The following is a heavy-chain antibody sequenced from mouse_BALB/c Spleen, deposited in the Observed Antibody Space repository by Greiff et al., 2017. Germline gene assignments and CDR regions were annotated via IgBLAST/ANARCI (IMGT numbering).Heavy chain of an antibody. V-gene: IGHV5-6-3*01. CDR3: GRGVTTGYFDD. CDR1: GFTFSSYG. CDR2: INSNGGST. D-gene: IGHD1-1*01. Sequence: EVQGVESGGGLVQPGGSLKLSCAASGFTFSSYGMSWVRQTPDKRLELVATINSNGGSTYYPDSVTGRFTISRDNAKNTLYLQMSSLKSEDTAMYYCGRGVTTGYFDDWGQGTTLTVSS. J-gene: IGHJ2*01.